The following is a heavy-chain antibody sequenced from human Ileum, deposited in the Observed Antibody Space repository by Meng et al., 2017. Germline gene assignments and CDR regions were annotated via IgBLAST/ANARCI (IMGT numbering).Heavy chain of an antibody. CDR1: GGSINSDSYY. CDR3: ARVRRYFDWSFPPSQFDY. Sequence: ESLKISCTVSGGSINSDSYYWGWIRQPPGKGLEWIGSINYSGSTYYNPSLKSRITVSVDTSKNQLSLKLSSVTAADTAVYYCARVRRYFDWSFPPSQFDYWGQGTLVTVSS. J-gene: IGHJ4*02. D-gene: IGHD3-9*01. CDR2: INYSGST. V-gene: IGHV4-39*07.